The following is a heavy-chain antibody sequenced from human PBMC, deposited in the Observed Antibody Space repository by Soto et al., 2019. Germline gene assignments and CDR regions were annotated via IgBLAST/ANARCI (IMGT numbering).Heavy chain of an antibody. CDR3: ARGLGTNGLDV. Sequence: QVQLLQSGAEVKKPGASVKFSCKASGYRFTTYGITWVRLAPGQGLEWLGGISTYNGNTDYAQNLQDRVTMTTETSTSTAYMEVTSLTSDDTAVYYCARGLGTNGLDVWGQGTTVTVSS. J-gene: IGHJ6*02. D-gene: IGHD7-27*01. CDR1: GYRFTTYG. CDR2: ISTYNGNT. V-gene: IGHV1-18*04.